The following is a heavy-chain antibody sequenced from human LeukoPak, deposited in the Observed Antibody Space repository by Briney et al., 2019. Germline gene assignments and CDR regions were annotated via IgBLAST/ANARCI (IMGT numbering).Heavy chain of an antibody. V-gene: IGHV3-30*18. CDR1: GFTFNSFG. J-gene: IGHJ4*02. CDR2: ISNDGSSK. CDR3: AKWLDSSGYPDF. D-gene: IGHD3-22*01. Sequence: GGSLRLSCAATGFTFNSFGMHWVRQTPGKGLEWVALISNDGSSKFYADSVKGRFTISRDNSKNTLYLQMNALRLDDTAIYYCAKWLDSSGYPDFWGQGTLLTVSS.